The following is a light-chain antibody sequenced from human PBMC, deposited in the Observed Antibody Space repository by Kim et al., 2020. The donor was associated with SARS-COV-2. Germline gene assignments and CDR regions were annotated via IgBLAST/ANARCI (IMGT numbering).Light chain of an antibody. J-gene: IGKJ4*01. CDR2: DAS. CDR3: QQYNSYPFT. Sequence: ASVGARVTITCRASQSISNWLAWYQQKAGKAPKLLIYDASTLESGVPSRFSGSGSGTEFTLTISNLQPDDFATYYCQQYNSYPFTFGGGTKVDIK. V-gene: IGKV1-5*01. CDR1: QSISNW.